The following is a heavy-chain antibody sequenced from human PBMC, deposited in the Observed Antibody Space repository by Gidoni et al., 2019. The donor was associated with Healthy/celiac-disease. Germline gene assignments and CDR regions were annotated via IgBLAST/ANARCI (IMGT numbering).Heavy chain of an antibody. CDR1: GYTFTSYY. CDR2: KNPSGGST. CDR3: ARDLASPAAASLGMDV. D-gene: IGHD2-2*01. Sequence: QVQLVQSGAEVNKPGASVKVSCKASGYTFTSYYMHLVRQAPGQGLEWMGIKNPSGGSTSYAQKFQGRVTMTRDTSTSTVYMELSSLRSEDTAVYYCARDLASPAAASLGMDVWGQGTTVTVSS. V-gene: IGHV1-46*01. J-gene: IGHJ6*02.